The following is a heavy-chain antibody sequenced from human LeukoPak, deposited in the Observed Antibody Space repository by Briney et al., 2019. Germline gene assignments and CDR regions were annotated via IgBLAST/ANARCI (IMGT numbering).Heavy chain of an antibody. CDR3: AKDGQRIAVAGILSY. D-gene: IGHD6-19*01. CDR1: GFTFSSYA. V-gene: IGHV3-23*01. CDR2: ISGRGGST. J-gene: IGHJ4*02. Sequence: GGSLRLSCAASGFTFSSYAMSWVRQAPGKGLEWVSAISGRGGSTYYADSVKGRFTISRDNSKNTLYLQMNSLRAEDTAVYYCAKDGQRIAVAGILSYWGQGTLVTVSS.